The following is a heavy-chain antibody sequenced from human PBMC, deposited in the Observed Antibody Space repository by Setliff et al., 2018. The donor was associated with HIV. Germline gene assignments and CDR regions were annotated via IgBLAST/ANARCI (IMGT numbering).Heavy chain of an antibody. V-gene: IGHV4-34*01. J-gene: IGHJ5*02. CDR1: GGSFVDYY. CDR3: ARGLGGDCSSVSCYEADH. D-gene: IGHD2-2*01. CDR2: INYSGHT. Sequence: SETLSLTCAVYGGSFVDYYWTWIRQPPGKGLEWIGEINYSGHTNYNSSLKSRVTTSVDTSKNQFSLRLSSVTAADTAVYYCARGLGGDCSSVSCYEADHWGQGTLVTVSS.